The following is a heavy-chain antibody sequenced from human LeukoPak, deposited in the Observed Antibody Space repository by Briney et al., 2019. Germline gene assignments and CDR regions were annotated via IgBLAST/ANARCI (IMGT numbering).Heavy chain of an antibody. Sequence: PSETLSLTCTVSGGSFSIYYWSWIRQPAGKGLEWIGRIYTSGSTNYNPSLKSRVTMSVDTSKNQFSLKLSSVTAADTAVYYCANVIDYDSSGYPEYFQHWGQGTLVTVSS. CDR2: IYTSGST. J-gene: IGHJ1*01. CDR3: ANVIDYDSSGYPEYFQH. D-gene: IGHD3-22*01. V-gene: IGHV4-4*07. CDR1: GGSFSIYY.